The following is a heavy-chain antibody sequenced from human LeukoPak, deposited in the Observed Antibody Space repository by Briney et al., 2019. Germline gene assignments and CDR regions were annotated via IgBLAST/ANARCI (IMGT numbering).Heavy chain of an antibody. Sequence: PSETLSLTCTVSGGSISSGDYYWSWIRQPPGKGLEWIGYIYYSGSTNYNPSLKSRVTISVDTSKNQFSLKLSSVTAADTAVYYCARGRGYGNWFDPWGQGTLVTVSS. D-gene: IGHD5-18*01. J-gene: IGHJ5*02. CDR3: ARGRGYGNWFDP. CDR2: IYYSGST. V-gene: IGHV4-61*08. CDR1: GGSISSGDYY.